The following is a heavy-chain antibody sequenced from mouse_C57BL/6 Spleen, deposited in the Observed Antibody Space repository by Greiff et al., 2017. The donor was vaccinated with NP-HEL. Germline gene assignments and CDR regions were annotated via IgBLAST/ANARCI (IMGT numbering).Heavy chain of an antibody. CDR2: IYPGDGAT. Sequence: QVQLKESGPELVKPGASVKISCKASGYSFSSSWMNWVKQRPGKGLEWIGRIYPGDGATNYNGKFKGKATLTADKSSSTAYMQLSSLTSEDSAVYFCARIYYYGSRRDFDYWGQGTTLTVSS. V-gene: IGHV1-82*01. D-gene: IGHD1-1*01. J-gene: IGHJ2*01. CDR3: ARIYYYGSRRDFDY. CDR1: GYSFSSSW.